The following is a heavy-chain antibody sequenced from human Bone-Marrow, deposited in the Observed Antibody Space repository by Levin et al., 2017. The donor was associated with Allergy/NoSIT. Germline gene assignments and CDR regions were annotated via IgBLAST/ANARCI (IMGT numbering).Heavy chain of an antibody. D-gene: IGHD4-11*01. CDR2: IYSEGST. Sequence: ASVKVSCVASGFTVRHSYMNWVRQAPGKGLEWVSVIYSEGSTYYADSVKGRFTISRDISKNTLYLQMNSLRVEDTAVYYCARENSAGQYFESWGQGSLVTVSS. CDR1: GFTVRHSY. CDR3: ARENSAGQYFES. V-gene: IGHV3-53*01. J-gene: IGHJ4*02.